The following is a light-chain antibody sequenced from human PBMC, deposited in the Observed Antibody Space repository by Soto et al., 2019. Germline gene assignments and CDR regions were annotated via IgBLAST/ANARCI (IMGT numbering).Light chain of an antibody. V-gene: IGKV1-6*01. Sequence: AIQMTQSPSSLSASVGDRVTITCRASQGIRNDLGWYQQKPGKAPKLLIYAASSLETGVPSKFSGSGSGTDFTLTISSLQPEDFATYYCLQDYIYTPTFGQGTKLEIK. J-gene: IGKJ2*01. CDR3: LQDYIYTPT. CDR2: AAS. CDR1: QGIRND.